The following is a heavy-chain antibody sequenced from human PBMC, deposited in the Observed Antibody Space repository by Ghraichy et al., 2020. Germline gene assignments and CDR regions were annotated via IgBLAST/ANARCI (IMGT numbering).Heavy chain of an antibody. CDR2: ISSSSSYI. Sequence: GGSLRLSCAASGFTFSSYSMNWVRQAPGKGLEWVSSISSSSSYIYYADSVKGRFTISRDNAKNSLYLQMNSLRAEDTAVYYCARDQAGVNWFDPWGQGTLVTVSS. J-gene: IGHJ5*02. V-gene: IGHV3-21*01. CDR3: ARDQAGVNWFDP. CDR1: GFTFSSYS. D-gene: IGHD3-10*01.